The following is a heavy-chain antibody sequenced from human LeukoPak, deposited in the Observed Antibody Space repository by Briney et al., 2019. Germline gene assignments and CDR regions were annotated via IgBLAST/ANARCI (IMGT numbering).Heavy chain of an antibody. V-gene: IGHV4-39*07. Sequence: SETLSLTCTVSGGSISSSSYYWGWIRQPPGKGLEWIGSIYYSGSTYYNPSLKSRVTISVDTSKNQFSLKLSSVTAADTAVYYCARDNIEMATIPPHFDYWGQGTLVTVSS. CDR1: GGSISSSSYY. J-gene: IGHJ4*02. CDR2: IYYSGST. D-gene: IGHD5-24*01. CDR3: ARDNIEMATIPPHFDY.